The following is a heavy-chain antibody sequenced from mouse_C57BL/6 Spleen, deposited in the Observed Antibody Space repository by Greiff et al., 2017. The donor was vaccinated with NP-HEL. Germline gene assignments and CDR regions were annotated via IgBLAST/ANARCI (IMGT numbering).Heavy chain of an antibody. CDR3: ARGDVTTVADY. D-gene: IGHD1-1*01. CDR2: INPGSGGT. J-gene: IGHJ2*01. V-gene: IGHV1-54*01. CDR1: GYAFTNYL. Sequence: QVQLQQSGAELVRPGTSVKVSCKASGYAFTNYLIEWVKQRPGQGLEWIGVINPGSGGTNYNEKFKGKATLTADKSSSTAYMQLSSLTSEDSAVYVCARGDVTTVADYWGQGTTLTVSS.